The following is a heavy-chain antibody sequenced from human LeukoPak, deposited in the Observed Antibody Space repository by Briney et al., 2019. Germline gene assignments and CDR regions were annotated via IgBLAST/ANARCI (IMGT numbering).Heavy chain of an antibody. J-gene: IGHJ4*02. CDR2: IIPIFGTA. CDR3: ARDQEGFDY. V-gene: IGHV1-69*05. Sequence: RRASVKVSCKASGGTFSSYAISWVRQAPGQGLEWMGGIIPIFGTANYAQKFQGRVTVTRDTSTSTVHMELSGLRSEDTAVYYCARDQEGFDYWGQGTLVTVSS. CDR1: GGTFSSYA.